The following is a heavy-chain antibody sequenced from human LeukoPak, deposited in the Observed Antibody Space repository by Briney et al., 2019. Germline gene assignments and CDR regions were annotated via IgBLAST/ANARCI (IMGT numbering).Heavy chain of an antibody. Sequence: GGSLRLSCAASGFTFSRYWMHWFRQGPGKGLVWVSRISTDGSSSTYADSVKGRFTISRDNGKNTLYLQINSLRAEDTAVYYCASYLTSIPSGMDVWGQGTTVIVSS. CDR2: ISTDGSSS. CDR3: ASYLTSIPSGMDV. V-gene: IGHV3-74*01. J-gene: IGHJ6*02. D-gene: IGHD2/OR15-2a*01. CDR1: GFTFSRYW.